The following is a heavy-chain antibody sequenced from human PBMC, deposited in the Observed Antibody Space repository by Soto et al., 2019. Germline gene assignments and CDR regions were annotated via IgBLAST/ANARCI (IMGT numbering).Heavy chain of an antibody. CDR2: IHSTRSP. V-gene: IGHV4-4*07. J-gene: IGHJ5*02. CDR3: ARSPAYGDYANLDT. Sequence: PSETLSLTCTVSGDSASKYYWNWIRQPAGKGLEWIGRIHSTRSPNYNPSLKSRVTMSVDTSKNQFSLKLNLTSVTAADTAVYYCARSPAYGDYANLDTWGQGTLVTVSS. CDR1: GDSASKYY. D-gene: IGHD4-17*01.